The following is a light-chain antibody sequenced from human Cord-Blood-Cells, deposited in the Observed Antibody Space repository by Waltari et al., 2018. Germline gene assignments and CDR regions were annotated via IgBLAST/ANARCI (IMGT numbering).Light chain of an antibody. Sequence: DIVMTQSQLSLPVTPGEPASISCRPSQSLLHSNGYNYLDWYLQKPGQSPQLLIYLGSNRASGVPDRFSGSGSGTDFTLKISRVEAEDVGVYYCMQALQTPWTFGQGTKVEIK. V-gene: IGKV2-28*01. J-gene: IGKJ1*01. CDR2: LGS. CDR1: QSLLHSNGYNY. CDR3: MQALQTPWT.